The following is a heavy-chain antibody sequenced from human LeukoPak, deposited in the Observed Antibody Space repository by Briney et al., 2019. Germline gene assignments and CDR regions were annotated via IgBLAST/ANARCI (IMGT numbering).Heavy chain of an antibody. CDR2: ISSSSSYI. CDR3: ARDADYYDSSGYYVY. J-gene: IGHJ4*02. Sequence: TGGSLRLSCAASGFTFSSYSMNWVRQAPGKGLEWVSSISSSSSYIYYADSVKGRFTISRDNAKNSLYLQMNSLGAEDTAVYYCARDADYYDSSGYYVYWGQGTLVTVSS. V-gene: IGHV3-21*01. CDR1: GFTFSSYS. D-gene: IGHD3-22*01.